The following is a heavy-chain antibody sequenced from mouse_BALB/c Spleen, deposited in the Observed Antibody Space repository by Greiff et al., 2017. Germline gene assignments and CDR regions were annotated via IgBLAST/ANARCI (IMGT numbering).Heavy chain of an antibody. CDR3: ARYYDGYSYYAMDD. CDR1: GYSFTSYY. V-gene: IGHV1-66*01. Sequence: VQLQQSGPELVKPGASVKISCKASGYSFTSYYIHWVKQRPGQGLEWIGWIFPGSGNTKYNEKFKGKATLTADTSSSTAYLQLSSLTSEDSAVYFCARYYDGYSYYAMDDWGQGTSVTVSS. CDR2: IFPGSGNT. D-gene: IGHD2-3*01. J-gene: IGHJ4*01.